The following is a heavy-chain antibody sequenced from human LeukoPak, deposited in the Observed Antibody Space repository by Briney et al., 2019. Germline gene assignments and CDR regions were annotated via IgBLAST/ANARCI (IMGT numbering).Heavy chain of an antibody. CDR3: ARGVTTSFDY. D-gene: IGHD4-17*01. J-gene: IGHJ4*02. V-gene: IGHV1-18*01. CDR2: ISTNNGNT. Sequence: ASVKVSCKTFGYTFTNYGISWVRQAPGQELEWMGWISTNNGNTNYVQNLQGRVTMTTDTSTSTAYMELRSLKSDDTAVYYCARGVTTSFDYWGQGTLVTVSS. CDR1: GYTFTNYG.